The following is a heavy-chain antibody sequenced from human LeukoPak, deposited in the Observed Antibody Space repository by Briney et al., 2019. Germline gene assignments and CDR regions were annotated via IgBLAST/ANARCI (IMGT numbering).Heavy chain of an antibody. V-gene: IGHV1-18*01. CDR3: ARDPSGYTNWFDP. CDR1: GYTFTSYG. D-gene: IGHD3-22*01. Sequence: ASVKVSCKASGYTFTSYGISWVRQAPGQGLEWMGWISAYNGNTNYAQKLQGRVTMTTDTSTSTAYMELSRLRSDETAVYYCARDPSGYTNWFDPWGQGTLVTVSS. CDR2: ISAYNGNT. J-gene: IGHJ5*02.